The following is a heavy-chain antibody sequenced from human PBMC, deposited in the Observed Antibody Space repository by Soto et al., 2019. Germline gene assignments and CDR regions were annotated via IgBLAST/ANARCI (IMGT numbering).Heavy chain of an antibody. D-gene: IGHD6-13*01. CDR3: AGMIIAAAGMVWFDP. CDR2: IYNNRSF. J-gene: IGHJ5*02. CDR1: CGSVSSGSFY. Sequence: PSETLSLTCTVSCGSVSSGSFYWSWIRQPPGKGLEWIGFIYNNRSFNYNPSLKSRVTISVDTSKHQFSLKLSSVTAADTAMYNCAGMIIAAAGMVWFDPWGQGTLVTVSS. V-gene: IGHV4-61*01.